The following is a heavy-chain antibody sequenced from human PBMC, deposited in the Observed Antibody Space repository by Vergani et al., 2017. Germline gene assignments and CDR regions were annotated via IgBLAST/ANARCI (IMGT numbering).Heavy chain of an antibody. CDR3: AKGGFTYYYDSSGCASPYYFDY. CDR1: GFTFDDYA. CDR2: ISWNSGSI. V-gene: IGHV3-9*01. D-gene: IGHD3-22*01. Sequence: EVQLVESGGGLVQPGRSLRLSCAASGFTFDDYAMHWVRQAPGKGLEWVSGISWNSGSIGYADSVKGLFTISRDNAKNSMYLQMNRLRAEDTALYYCAKGGFTYYYDSSGCASPYYFDYWGQGTLVTVSS. J-gene: IGHJ4*02.